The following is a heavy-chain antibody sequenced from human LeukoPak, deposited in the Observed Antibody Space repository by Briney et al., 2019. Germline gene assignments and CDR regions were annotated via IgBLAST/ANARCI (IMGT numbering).Heavy chain of an antibody. V-gene: IGHV3-23*01. CDR1: GFIFSRYA. Sequence: GGSLSLSCAPSGFIFSRYAMSCVRQAPGKGLEWVSTISGSGGSTYYADSVQGRFTISRDNSTNKEYLQMTSSRGEDTVVYYCAKDRFCVRDVGHGDFDYWGEGTLVTVSS. CDR2: ISGSGGST. J-gene: IGHJ4*02. D-gene: IGHD5-24*01. CDR3: AKDRFCVRDVGHGDFDY.